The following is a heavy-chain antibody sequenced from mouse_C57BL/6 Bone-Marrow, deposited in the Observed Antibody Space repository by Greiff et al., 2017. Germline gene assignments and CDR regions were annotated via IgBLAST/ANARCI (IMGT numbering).Heavy chain of an antibody. D-gene: IGHD1-1*01. CDR1: GYTFTSYT. Sequence: QVQLKESGAELARPGASVKMSCKASGYTFTSYTMHWVKQRPGQGLEWIGYINPSSGYTKYNQKFKDKATLTADKSSSTAYMQLSSLTSEDSAVYYCARLRRRLLYYAMDYWGQGTSVTVSS. CDR3: ARLRRRLLYYAMDY. CDR2: INPSSGYT. J-gene: IGHJ4*01. V-gene: IGHV1-4*01.